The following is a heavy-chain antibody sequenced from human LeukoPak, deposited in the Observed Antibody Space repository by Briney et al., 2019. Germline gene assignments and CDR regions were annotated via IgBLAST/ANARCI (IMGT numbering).Heavy chain of an antibody. CDR1: GFTFSSYA. J-gene: IGHJ6*02. CDR2: ISYDGSNK. D-gene: IGHD1-26*01. CDR3: ARTYSGSYPYYYYGMDV. V-gene: IGHV3-30-3*01. Sequence: GGSLRLSCAASGFTFSSYAMHWVRQAPGKGLEWVSVISYDGSNKYYADSVKGRFTISRDNSKNTLYLQMNSLRAEDTAVYYCARTYSGSYPYYYYGMDVWAQGTTVTVSS.